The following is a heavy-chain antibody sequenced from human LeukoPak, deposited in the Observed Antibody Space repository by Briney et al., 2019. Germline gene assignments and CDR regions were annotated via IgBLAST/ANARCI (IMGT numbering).Heavy chain of an antibody. J-gene: IGHJ4*02. Sequence: ASVKVSCKASGYTFTNYDINWVRQATGQGLEWMGWMNPNSGNTGYAQKFQGRVTMTRNTSISTAYMELSSLRSEDTSVYYCARGIRSIFGVVTDHYWGQGTLVTVSS. V-gene: IGHV1-8*01. D-gene: IGHD3-3*01. CDR3: ARGIRSIFGVVTDHY. CDR2: MNPNSGNT. CDR1: GYTFTNYD.